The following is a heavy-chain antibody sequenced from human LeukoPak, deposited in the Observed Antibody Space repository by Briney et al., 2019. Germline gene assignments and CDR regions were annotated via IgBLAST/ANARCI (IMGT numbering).Heavy chain of an antibody. CDR3: AKTTVTSEEYYYYYMDV. V-gene: IGHV1-18*01. CDR1: GYTFTSYG. Sequence: ASVKVSCKTSGYTFTSYGVSWVRQAPGQGLEWMGWIFTYNGNTYYSQKFQGRVTMTTDTSTSTAYLEQRSLRSDDTAVYYCAKTTVTSEEYYYYYMDVWGKGTTVSVSS. J-gene: IGHJ6*03. CDR2: IFTYNGNT. D-gene: IGHD4-11*01.